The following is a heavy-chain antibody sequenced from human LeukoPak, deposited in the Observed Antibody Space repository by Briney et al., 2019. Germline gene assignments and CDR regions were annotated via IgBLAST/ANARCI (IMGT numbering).Heavy chain of an antibody. V-gene: IGHV4-39*01. D-gene: IGHD3-10*01. CDR3: AVTYYYGSGSYGFDY. J-gene: IGHJ4*02. CDR2: IYYSGST. Sequence: PSETLSLTCTVSAGSISSSSYYWVWIRQPPGKGLEWIGSIYYSGSTYYNQALKSRVTRSVDTSKNQFPLKLSSVTAADTAVYYCAVTYYYGSGSYGFDYWGQGTLVTVSS. CDR1: AGSISSSSYY.